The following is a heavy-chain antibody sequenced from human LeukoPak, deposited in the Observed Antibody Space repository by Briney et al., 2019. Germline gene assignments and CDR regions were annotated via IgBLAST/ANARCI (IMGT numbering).Heavy chain of an antibody. CDR2: ISGSGGST. Sequence: GGSLRLSCAASGFTFSSYAMSWVRQAPGKGLEWVSAISGSGGSTYYADSVKGRFTISRDNSKNALYLQMNSLRAEDTAVYYCAKDRGYDILTGYHYYYYGMDVWGKGTTVTVSS. D-gene: IGHD3-9*01. V-gene: IGHV3-23*01. J-gene: IGHJ6*04. CDR3: AKDRGYDILTGYHYYYYGMDV. CDR1: GFTFSSYA.